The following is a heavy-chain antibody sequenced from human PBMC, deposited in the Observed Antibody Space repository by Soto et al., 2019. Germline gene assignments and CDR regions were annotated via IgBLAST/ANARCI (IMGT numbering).Heavy chain of an antibody. CDR3: AKDAISMVRGVNNWFDP. D-gene: IGHD3-10*01. J-gene: IGHJ5*02. Sequence: EVQLLESGGGLVQPGGSLTLSCAASGFTFSSYAMTWVRQAPGKGLEWVSGISGGGGVSTYYGDSVKGRFTISRDNSMHTLYLQMNRLRAEDTAVYYCAKDAISMVRGVNNWFDPWGQGTLVTVSS. CDR1: GFTFSSYA. V-gene: IGHV3-23*01. CDR2: ISGGGGVST.